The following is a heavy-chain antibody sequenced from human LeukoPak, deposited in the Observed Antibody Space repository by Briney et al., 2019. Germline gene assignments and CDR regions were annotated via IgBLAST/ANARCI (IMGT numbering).Heavy chain of an antibody. J-gene: IGHJ4*02. CDR2: INHSGST. CDR1: GGSFSGYY. V-gene: IGHV4-34*01. D-gene: IGHD2-21*02. Sequence: KPSETLSLTCAVYGGSFSGYYWSWIRQPPGKGLEWIGEINHSGSTNYNPSLKSRVTISVDTSKNQFSLKLSSVTAADTAVYYCARGVMGDCYTNWGQGTLVTVSS. CDR3: ARGVMGDCYTN.